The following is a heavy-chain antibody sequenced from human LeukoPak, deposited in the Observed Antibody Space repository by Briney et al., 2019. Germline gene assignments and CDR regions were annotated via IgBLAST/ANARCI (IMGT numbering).Heavy chain of an antibody. CDR3: ASHHFPYYDVLAGYSDY. D-gene: IGHD3-9*01. Sequence: GGSLRLSCAASGFTFRSYWMSWVRQAPGKGLEWVANIKQDGSEKYYVDSVKGRFTISRDNSKTSLYLQMNSLRADDTAVYYCASHHFPYYDVLAGYSDYWGQGTLVTVSS. J-gene: IGHJ4*02. CDR1: GFTFRSYW. CDR2: IKQDGSEK. V-gene: IGHV3-7*01.